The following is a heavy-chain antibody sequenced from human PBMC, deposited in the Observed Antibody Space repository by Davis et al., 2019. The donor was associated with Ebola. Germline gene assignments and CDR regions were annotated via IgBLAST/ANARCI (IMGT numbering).Heavy chain of an antibody. CDR3: ARGARDIVVVPAVRGFDP. J-gene: IGHJ5*02. V-gene: IGHV1-2*06. CDR2: INPNSGGT. CDR1: GYTFTGYY. D-gene: IGHD2-2*01. Sequence: AASVKVSCKASGYTFTGYYMHWVRQAPGQGLEWMGRINPNSGGTNYAQKFQGRVTMTRDTSISTAYMELSRLRSDDTAVYYCARGARDIVVVPAVRGFDPWGQGTLVSVSS.